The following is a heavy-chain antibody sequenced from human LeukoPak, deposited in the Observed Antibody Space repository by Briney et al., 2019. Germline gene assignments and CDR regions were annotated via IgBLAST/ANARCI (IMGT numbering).Heavy chain of an antibody. Sequence: SETLSLTCTVSGGSISSYYWSWIRQPPGKGLEWIGYVFYNGSTNYNPSLKSRVTISLDMSKNQFSLNLASLSRADTAVYYCAREVGDYVGVFDYWGQGTLVTVSS. CDR3: AREVGDYVGVFDY. CDR2: VFYNGST. D-gene: IGHD4-17*01. CDR1: GGSISSYY. V-gene: IGHV4-59*01. J-gene: IGHJ4*02.